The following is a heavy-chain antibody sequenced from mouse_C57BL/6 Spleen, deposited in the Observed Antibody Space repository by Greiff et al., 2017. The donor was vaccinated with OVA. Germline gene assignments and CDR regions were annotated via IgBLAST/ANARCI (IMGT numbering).Heavy chain of an antibody. CDR3: ARGGVKDAMDY. CDR2: INPSTGGT. CDR1: GYSFTGYY. V-gene: IGHV1-42*01. D-gene: IGHD1-3*01. Sequence: VQLKQSGPELVKPGASVKISCKASGYSFTGYYMNWVKQSPEKSLEWIGEINPSTGGTTYTQKLKAKATLTVDKSSSTAYMQLKSLTSEDSAVYDCARGGVKDAMDYWGQGTSVTVSS. J-gene: IGHJ4*01.